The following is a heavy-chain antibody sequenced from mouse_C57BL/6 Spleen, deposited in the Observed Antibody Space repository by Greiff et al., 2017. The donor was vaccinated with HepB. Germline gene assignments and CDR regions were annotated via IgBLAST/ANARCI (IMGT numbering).Heavy chain of an antibody. Sequence: LVESGAELARPGASVKLSCKASGYTFTSYGISWVKQRTGQGLEWIGEIYPRSGNTYYNEKFKGKATLTADKSSSTAYMELRSLTSEDSAVYFCARSNTTVVDDYWGQGTTLTVSS. CDR3: ARSNTTVVDDY. V-gene: IGHV1-81*01. CDR2: IYPRSGNT. J-gene: IGHJ2*01. D-gene: IGHD1-1*01. CDR1: GYTFTSYG.